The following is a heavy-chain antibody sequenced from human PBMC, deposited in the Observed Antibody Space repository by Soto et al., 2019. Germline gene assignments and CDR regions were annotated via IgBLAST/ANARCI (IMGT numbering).Heavy chain of an antibody. V-gene: IGHV1-2*02. CDR3: ARDDYGIYPY. J-gene: IGHJ4*02. CDR1: GYTVTDYY. D-gene: IGHD1-26*01. CDR2: IDPRSGAT. Sequence: QVQLVQSGTEVKKPGASVKVSCKASGYTVTDYYIHWVRQAPGQGLEWMGWIDPRSGATTYAQKFQDRVTMTRDTSISTAYMDLSRLTSDDTALYYCARDDYGIYPYWGQGTPVTVSS.